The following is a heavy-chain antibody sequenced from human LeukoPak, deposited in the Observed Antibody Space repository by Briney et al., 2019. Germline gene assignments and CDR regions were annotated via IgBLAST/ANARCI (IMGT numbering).Heavy chain of an antibody. CDR1: GGSISSYY. Sequence: SETLSLTCTVSGGSISSYYWSWIRQPPGKGLEWIGYIYYSASTNYNPSLKSRVTIPVDTSKNQFSLKLSSVTAADTAVYYCARGSSSWYFDYWGQGTLVTVSS. V-gene: IGHV4-59*01. D-gene: IGHD6-13*01. CDR2: IYYSAST. J-gene: IGHJ4*02. CDR3: ARGSSSWYFDY.